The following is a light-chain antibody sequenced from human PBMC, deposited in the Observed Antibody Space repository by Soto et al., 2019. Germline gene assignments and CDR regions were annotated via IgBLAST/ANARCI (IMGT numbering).Light chain of an antibody. V-gene: IGKV3-11*01. CDR1: QNINSY. CDR3: QQRSSWPFT. Sequence: EIVLTQSPATLSLSPGERATLSCRASQNINSYLAWYQQKPGQAPRLLIYATSNRATGIPARFSGSGSGTDFTLSISSLEPEDFAFYYCQQRSSWPFTLGPGTKVDIK. CDR2: ATS. J-gene: IGKJ3*01.